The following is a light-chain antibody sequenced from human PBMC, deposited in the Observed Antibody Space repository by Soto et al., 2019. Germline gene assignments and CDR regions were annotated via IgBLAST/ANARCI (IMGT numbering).Light chain of an antibody. V-gene: IGKV1-39*01. CDR3: QQSYNSPHT. Sequence: DIQMTQSPSSLSASVGDEVTITCRASQTIMTYLNWYQLKPGKPPRLLIYAASSLQSGVPSRFSGSGSGTDFTLTISSLQPEDFATYSCQQSYNSPHTFGRGTKVEIK. CDR1: QTIMTY. CDR2: AAS. J-gene: IGKJ1*01.